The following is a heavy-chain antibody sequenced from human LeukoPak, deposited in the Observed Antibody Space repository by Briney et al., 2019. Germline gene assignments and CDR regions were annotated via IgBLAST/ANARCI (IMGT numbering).Heavy chain of an antibody. CDR2: IYYSGST. D-gene: IGHD3-22*01. CDR1: GGSISSYY. J-gene: IGHJ3*02. Sequence: SETLSLTCTVSGGSISSYYWSWIRQPPGKGLEWIGYIYYSGSTNYNPSLKGRVTISVDTSKNQFSLKLSSVTAADTAVYYCARHIAYYYDSSGYLGDAFDIWGQGTMVTVSS. CDR3: ARHIAYYYDSSGYLGDAFDI. V-gene: IGHV4-59*08.